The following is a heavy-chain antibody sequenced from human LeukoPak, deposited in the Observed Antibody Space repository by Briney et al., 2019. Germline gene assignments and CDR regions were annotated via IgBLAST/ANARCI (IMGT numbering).Heavy chain of an antibody. J-gene: IGHJ4*02. CDR2: ISGSSSYI. Sequence: PGGSLRLSCAASGFTFSLYSMNWVRQAPGKGPEWVSSISGSSSYIYYADSVKGRFSISRDNAKNSLYLQMNSLRAEDTAVYYCARFALKTPPTDWGQGTLVTVSS. CDR1: GFTFSLYS. CDR3: ARFALKTPPTD. V-gene: IGHV3-21*01.